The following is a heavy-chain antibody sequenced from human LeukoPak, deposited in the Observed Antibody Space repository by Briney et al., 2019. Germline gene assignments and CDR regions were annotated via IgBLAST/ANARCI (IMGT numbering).Heavy chain of an antibody. Sequence: GGSLRLSCAASGFTFSSYAMHWVRQAPGKGLEWVAVISYDGSNKYYADSVKGRFTISRDNSKNTLYLQMNSLRAEDTAVYYCARQAAAGLVAAFDIWGQGTMVTVSS. V-gene: IGHV3-30*01. J-gene: IGHJ3*02. CDR2: ISYDGSNK. D-gene: IGHD6-13*01. CDR3: ARQAAAGLVAAFDI. CDR1: GFTFSSYA.